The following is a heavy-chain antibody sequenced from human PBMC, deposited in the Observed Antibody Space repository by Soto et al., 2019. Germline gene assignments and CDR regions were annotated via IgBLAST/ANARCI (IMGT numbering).Heavy chain of an antibody. CDR2: ISAYNGNT. J-gene: IGHJ6*02. V-gene: IGHV1-18*01. D-gene: IGHD5-12*01. CDR3: ARSGYEADGYYYYYGMDV. CDR1: GYTFTSYG. Sequence: ASVKVSCKASGYTFTSYGISWVRQAPGQGLEWMGWISAYNGNTNYAQKLQGRVTMTTDTSTSTAYMELRSLRSDDTAVYYCARSGYEADGYYYYYGMDVWGQGTTVTVSS.